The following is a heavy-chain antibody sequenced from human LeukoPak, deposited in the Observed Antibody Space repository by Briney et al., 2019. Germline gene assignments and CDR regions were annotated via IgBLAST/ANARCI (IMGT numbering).Heavy chain of an antibody. D-gene: IGHD6-25*01. CDR2: IHYTGTT. CDR3: ARVAGYLPTRWFDP. Sequence: PLETLSLTCTVSGASISSDYWSWIRQPPGMGLEWIGDIHYTGTTNYNPSLKSRVTISVDTSKTQFFLLLTSVTAADTAVYYCARVAGYLPTRWFDPWGQGTHVTVSS. CDR1: GASISSDY. J-gene: IGHJ5*02. V-gene: IGHV4-59*12.